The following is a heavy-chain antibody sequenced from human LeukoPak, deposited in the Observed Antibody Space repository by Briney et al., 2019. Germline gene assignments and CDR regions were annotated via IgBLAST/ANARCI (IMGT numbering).Heavy chain of an antibody. CDR2: ISSSGGST. D-gene: IGHD3-9*01. CDR1: GYTFTSQY. CDR3: ARGVFDEVFDY. Sequence: GASVKVSCKASGYTFTSQYVHWVRQAPGQGLEWLGIISSSGGSTKYAQKFQGRVTMTRNTSISTAYMELSSLRSEDTAVYYCARGVFDEVFDYWGQGTLVTVSS. V-gene: IGHV1-46*01. J-gene: IGHJ4*02.